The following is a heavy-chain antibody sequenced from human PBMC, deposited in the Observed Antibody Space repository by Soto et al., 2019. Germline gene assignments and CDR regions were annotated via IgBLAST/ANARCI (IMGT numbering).Heavy chain of an antibody. CDR2: TYYRSRWYN. CDR3: AGTTSHQWYYMDV. V-gene: IGHV6-1*01. D-gene: IGHD1-7*01. J-gene: IGHJ6*03. Sequence: QVQLQESGPGLVKPSQTLSLTCAISGDSVSSNSAAWNWIRLSPSRGLECLARTYYRSRWYNDSAVSVRSRITVNPDTSKNQFSLQLTSVTPEDTAVYYCAGTTSHQWYYMDVWGKGTTVTVSS. CDR1: GDSVSSNSAA.